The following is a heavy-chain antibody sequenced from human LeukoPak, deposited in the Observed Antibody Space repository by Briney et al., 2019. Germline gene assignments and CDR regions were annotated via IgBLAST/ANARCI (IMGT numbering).Heavy chain of an antibody. J-gene: IGHJ5*02. CDR2: IYYSGTT. Sequence: SETLSLTCSVSGGSISSYYWSWIRQPPEKGLEWIGYIYYSGTTNYKPSLKSRVTMSVGTSKNQFSLKLSSVTAADTAVYYCARGVAAPWFDPWGQGTLVTVSS. CDR3: ARGVAAPWFDP. V-gene: IGHV4-59*01. D-gene: IGHD6-6*01. CDR1: GGSISSYY.